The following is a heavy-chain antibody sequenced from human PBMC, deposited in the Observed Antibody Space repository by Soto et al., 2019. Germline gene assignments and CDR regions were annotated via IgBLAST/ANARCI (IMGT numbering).Heavy chain of an antibody. D-gene: IGHD3-10*01. CDR2: ITRSGTTI. V-gene: IGHV3-11*01. Sequence: QVQLVESGGGLVKPGGSLRLSCAASGFTFSDYYMSWIRQAPGEGLEWVSYITRSGTTIYYADSVKGRFTIARDNAKNTLYLQMNSLRAEDTAVYYCASYFYRSYNGMDVWGQGTTVTVSS. CDR3: ASYFYRSYNGMDV. CDR1: GFTFSDYY. J-gene: IGHJ6*02.